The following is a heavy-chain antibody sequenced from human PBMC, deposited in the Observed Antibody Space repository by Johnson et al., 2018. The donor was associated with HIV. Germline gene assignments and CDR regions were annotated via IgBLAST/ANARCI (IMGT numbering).Heavy chain of an antibody. CDR3: AKDHGGDYGDYVRTPDVFDI. CDR2: ISWDGNST. CDR1: GFTFDDYA. Sequence: VQLVESGGVVVQPGGSLRLSCAVSGFTFDDYAMLWVRQAPGKGLEWVSLISWDGNSTYYADSVKGRFTISRDNSQKTVYLQMNSLRADDTAVYSCAKDHGGDYGDYVRTPDVFDIWGQGTVVTVS. V-gene: IGHV3-43D*03. J-gene: IGHJ3*02. D-gene: IGHD4-17*01.